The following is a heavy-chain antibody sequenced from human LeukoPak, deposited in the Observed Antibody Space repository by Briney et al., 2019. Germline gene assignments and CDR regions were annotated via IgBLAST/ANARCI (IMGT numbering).Heavy chain of an antibody. CDR1: GGSISTYY. V-gene: IGHV4-59*01. Sequence: KTSETLSLTCTVSGGSISTYYWNWIRQPPGKGLEWIGNIYYTGTTNYNPSLKSRVTMSVDTSKNQSSLKLSSVTAADTAVYFCARGYSGSSAYYNDYWGQGALVTVSS. J-gene: IGHJ4*02. CDR3: ARGYSGSSAYYNDY. D-gene: IGHD3-22*01. CDR2: IYYTGTT.